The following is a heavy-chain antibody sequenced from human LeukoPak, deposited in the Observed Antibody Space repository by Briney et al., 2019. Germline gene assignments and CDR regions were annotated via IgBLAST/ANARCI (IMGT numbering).Heavy chain of an antibody. V-gene: IGHV1-8*03. Sequence: GASVKVSCKASVYTFTSYDINWVRQATGQGLEWMGWMNPNSGNTGYAQKFQGRVTITRNTSISTAYMELSSLRSEDTAVYYCARRGRNGFVVVPAATYHYYYMDVWGKGTTVTVSS. CDR1: VYTFTSYD. J-gene: IGHJ6*03. CDR3: ARRGRNGFVVVPAATYHYYYMDV. CDR2: MNPNSGNT. D-gene: IGHD2-2*01.